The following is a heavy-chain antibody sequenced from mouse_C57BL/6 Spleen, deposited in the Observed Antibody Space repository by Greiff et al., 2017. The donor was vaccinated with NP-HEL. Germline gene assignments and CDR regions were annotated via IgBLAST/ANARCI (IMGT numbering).Heavy chain of an antibody. D-gene: IGHD2-4*01. CDR1: GFNIKDYY. J-gene: IGHJ2*01. V-gene: IGHV14-2*01. Sequence: VQLKESGAELVKPGASVKLSCTASGFNIKDYYMHWVKQRTEQGLEWIGRIDPEDGDTKYAPKFQGKATITADTSSNTAYLQLSSLTSEDTAVYYCARASYDYDDGYYFDYWGQGTTLTVSS. CDR2: IDPEDGDT. CDR3: ARASYDYDDGYYFDY.